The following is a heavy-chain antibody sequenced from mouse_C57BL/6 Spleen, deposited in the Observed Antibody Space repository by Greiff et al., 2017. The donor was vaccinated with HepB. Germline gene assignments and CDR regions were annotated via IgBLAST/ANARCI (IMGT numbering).Heavy chain of an antibody. V-gene: IGHV2-5*01. D-gene: IGHD2-3*01. CDR1: GFSFTSYG. CDR2: IWRGGST. Sequence: VQLQQSGPGLVQPSQCLSITCTVSGFSFTSYGVHWVRQSPGKGLEWLGVIWRGGSTNYNAAFMSRLSITKDNSKSQVFFKMSSLQADDTAIYYGAKNEGIYDGYYGAYWGQGTLVTVSA. J-gene: IGHJ3*01. CDR3: AKNEGIYDGYYGAY.